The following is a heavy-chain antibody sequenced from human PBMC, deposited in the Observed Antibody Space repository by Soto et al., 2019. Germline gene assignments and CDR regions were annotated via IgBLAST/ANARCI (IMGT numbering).Heavy chain of an antibody. CDR2: IGTAGDT. Sequence: GGSLSLSCAASGFTFRRYDMHWVRQGTGKGLEWVSSIGTAGDTSYPGSVKGRFTISRENAKNSLYLQLNSLRAGDTAVYYCARASGGDSPFDIWGQGTMVTVSS. D-gene: IGHD2-21*02. CDR1: GFTFRRYD. CDR3: ARASGGDSPFDI. J-gene: IGHJ3*02. V-gene: IGHV3-13*01.